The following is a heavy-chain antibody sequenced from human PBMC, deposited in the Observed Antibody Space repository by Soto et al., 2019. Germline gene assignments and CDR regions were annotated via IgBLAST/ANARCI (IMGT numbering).Heavy chain of an antibody. Sequence: SETLSLTCSVSGGAMNNFFWSWIRQPPGKRLEYIGYIYYSGNTNYNPSLKSRVTMFIDTSKNQFSLKLSSVTAADTAVYYCARRYGASFDYWGQGTLVTVSS. V-gene: IGHV4-59*01. CDR3: ARRYGASFDY. CDR2: IYYSGNT. CDR1: GGAMNNFF. D-gene: IGHD4-17*01. J-gene: IGHJ4*02.